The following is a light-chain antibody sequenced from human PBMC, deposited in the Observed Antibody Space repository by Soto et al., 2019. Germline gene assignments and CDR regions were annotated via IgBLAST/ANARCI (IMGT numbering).Light chain of an antibody. CDR3: QAWDSSTVV. CDR1: KLGDKY. Sequence: SYELTQPPSVSVSPGQTASITCSGDKLGDKYACWYQQKPSQSPVLVIYQDSKRPSGIPERFSGSNSGNTATLTISGTQAMDEGDYYCQAWDSSTVVFGGGTQLTVL. J-gene: IGLJ2*01. V-gene: IGLV3-1*01. CDR2: QDS.